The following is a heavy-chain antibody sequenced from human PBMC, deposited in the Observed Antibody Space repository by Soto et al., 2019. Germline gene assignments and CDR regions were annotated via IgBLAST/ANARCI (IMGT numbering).Heavy chain of an antibody. Sequence: GGSLRLSCAASGLTYTRYSMNWVRQAPGKGLEWVSSISSTTNYIYYGDSMKGRFTISRDNAKNSLYLEMNSLRAEDTAVYYCARESEDLTSNFDYWGQGTLVTVSS. J-gene: IGHJ4*02. V-gene: IGHV3-21*06. CDR3: ARESEDLTSNFDY. CDR2: ISSTTNYI. CDR1: GLTYTRYS.